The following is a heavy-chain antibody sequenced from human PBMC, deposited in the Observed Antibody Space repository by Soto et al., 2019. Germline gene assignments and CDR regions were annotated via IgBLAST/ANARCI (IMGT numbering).Heavy chain of an antibody. D-gene: IGHD3-16*01. CDR2: IYYRGST. CDR3: ARRYGGNFDY. Sequence: SETLSLTCTVSGGPISSYYWSWIRQPPGKGLEWIGYIYYRGSTNYNPSLKSRVTISVDTSKNQFSLKLSSVTAADTAVYYCARRYGGNFDYWGQGTLVTVSS. J-gene: IGHJ4*02. CDR1: GGPISSYY. V-gene: IGHV4-59*01.